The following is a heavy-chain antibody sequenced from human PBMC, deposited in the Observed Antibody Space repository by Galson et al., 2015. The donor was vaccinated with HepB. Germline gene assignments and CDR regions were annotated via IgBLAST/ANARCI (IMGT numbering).Heavy chain of an antibody. J-gene: IGHJ4*02. D-gene: IGHD1-26*01. CDR1: GGSISDYY. CDR2: IYNRGSA. V-gene: IGHV4-59*01. Sequence: ETLSLTCTVPGGSISDYYWSWLRQPPGKGLEWIGYIYNRGSATYNPSLKSRVTISLDTSKNQLSLKLSSVTAADTALYYCARMTSGSYYDYWGQGTLVTVSS. CDR3: ARMTSGSYYDY.